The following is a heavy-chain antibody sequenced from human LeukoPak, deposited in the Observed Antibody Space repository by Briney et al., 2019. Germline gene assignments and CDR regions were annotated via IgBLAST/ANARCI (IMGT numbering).Heavy chain of an antibody. CDR3: TTLGGSYYYYYYMDV. D-gene: IGHD6-13*01. CDR1: GFTFSNAW. V-gene: IGHV3-15*01. Sequence: PGGSLRLSCAASGFTFSNAWMSWVRQAPGKGLEWVGRIKSKTDGGTTDYAAPVKGRFTISRDDSKNTLYLQMNSLKTEDTAVYYCTTLGGSYYYYYYMDVWGKGTTVTVFS. CDR2: IKSKTDGGTT. J-gene: IGHJ6*03.